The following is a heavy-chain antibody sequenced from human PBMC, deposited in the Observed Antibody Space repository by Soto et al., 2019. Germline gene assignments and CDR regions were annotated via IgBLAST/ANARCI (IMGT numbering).Heavy chain of an antibody. Sequence: GASVKVSCKASGYTFTSYAMHWVRQAPGQRLEWMGWINAGNGNTKYSQKFQGRVTITRDTSASTAYMELSGLRSEDTAVYYCARECNDFWSGYYSGFDYWGQGTLVTVSS. CDR1: GYTFTSYA. CDR3: ARECNDFWSGYYSGFDY. CDR2: INAGNGNT. J-gene: IGHJ4*02. D-gene: IGHD3-3*01. V-gene: IGHV1-3*01.